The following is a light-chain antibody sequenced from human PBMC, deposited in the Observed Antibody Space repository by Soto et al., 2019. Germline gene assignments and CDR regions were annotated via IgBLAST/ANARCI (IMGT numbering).Light chain of an antibody. Sequence: DIQMTQSPSTLSASVGDRVTITCRASQSISSWLAWYQQKPGIAPKLLIYDVSSLESGVPSRFSGSGSGTEFTLTISSLQPDDFATYYCQHYNSYSEAFGQGTTGDIK. V-gene: IGKV1-5*01. CDR2: DVS. J-gene: IGKJ1*01. CDR3: QHYNSYSEA. CDR1: QSISSW.